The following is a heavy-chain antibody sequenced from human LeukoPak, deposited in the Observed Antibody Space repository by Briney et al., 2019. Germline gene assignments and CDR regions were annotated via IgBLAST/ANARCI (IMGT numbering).Heavy chain of an antibody. J-gene: IGHJ3*02. Sequence: PSETLSLTCTVSGGSISSGDYYWSWIRQPPGKGLEWIGYIYYSGSTYYNPSLKSRVTISVDTSKNQFSLKLSSVTAADTAVYYCARDHINYGSGSYYSDAFDIWGQGTMVTVSS. D-gene: IGHD3-10*01. V-gene: IGHV4-30-4*01. CDR3: ARDHINYGSGSYYSDAFDI. CDR2: IYYSGST. CDR1: GGSISSGDYY.